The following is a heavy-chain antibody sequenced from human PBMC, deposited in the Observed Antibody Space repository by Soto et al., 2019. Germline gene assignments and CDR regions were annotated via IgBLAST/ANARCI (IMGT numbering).Heavy chain of an antibody. CDR2: IWYDGSNK. Sequence: QVQLVESGGGVVQPGRSLRLSCAASGFTFSSYGMHWVRQAPGKGLEWVAVIWYDGSNKYYADSVKGRFTISRDNSKNTLYLQMNSLRAEDTAVYYCARDGRATITYYYYGMDVWGQGPTVTVSS. J-gene: IGHJ6*02. CDR1: GFTFSSYG. CDR3: ARDGRATITYYYYGMDV. D-gene: IGHD5-12*01. V-gene: IGHV3-33*01.